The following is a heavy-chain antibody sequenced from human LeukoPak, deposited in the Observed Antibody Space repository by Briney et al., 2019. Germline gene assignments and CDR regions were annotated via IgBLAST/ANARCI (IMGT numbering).Heavy chain of an antibody. CDR2: IYYSGST. CDR3: ARGNYDFWSGWVQVWYYGMDV. V-gene: IGHV4-59*08. Sequence: PSETLSLTCTVSGGSISSYYWSWIRQPPGKGLEWIGCIYYSGSTNYNPSLKSRVTISVDTSKNQFSLKLSSVTAADTAVYYCARGNYDFWSGWVQVWYYGMDVWGQGTTVTVSS. CDR1: GGSISSYY. J-gene: IGHJ6*02. D-gene: IGHD3-3*01.